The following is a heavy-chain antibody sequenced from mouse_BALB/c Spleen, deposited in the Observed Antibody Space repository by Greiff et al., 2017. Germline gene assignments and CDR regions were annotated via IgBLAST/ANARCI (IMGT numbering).Heavy chain of an antibody. V-gene: IGHV5-9-4*01. CDR2: ISSGGSYT. D-gene: IGHD2-10*02. CDR3: AKYGNYVYAMDY. Sequence: DVKLVESGGGLVKPGGSLKLSCAASGFTFSSYAMSWVRQSPEKRLEWVAEISSGGSYTYYPDTVTGRFTISRDNAKNTLYLEMSSLRSEDTAMYYCAKYGNYVYAMDYWGQGTSVTVSS. CDR1: GFTFSSYA. J-gene: IGHJ4*01.